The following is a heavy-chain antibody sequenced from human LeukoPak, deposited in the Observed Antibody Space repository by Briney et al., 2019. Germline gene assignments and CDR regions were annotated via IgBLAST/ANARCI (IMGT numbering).Heavy chain of an antibody. CDR3: ARIRPRGGYNY. CDR1: GGSFSGYY. Sequence: SETLSLTCAVYGGSFSGYYWSWIRQPPGKGLEWIGEINHSGSTNYNPSLKSRVTISVDTSKNQFSLKLSSVTAADRAVYYCARIRPRGGYNYWGQGTLVTASS. CDR2: INHSGST. V-gene: IGHV4-34*01. J-gene: IGHJ4*02. D-gene: IGHD5-24*01.